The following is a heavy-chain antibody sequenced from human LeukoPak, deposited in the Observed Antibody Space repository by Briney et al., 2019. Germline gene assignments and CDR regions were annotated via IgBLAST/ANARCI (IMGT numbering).Heavy chain of an antibody. CDR1: GYTFTSYG. D-gene: IGHD3-22*01. CDR2: ISTYYGNT. CDR3: ARDYSSSSLIPYDSSGYYELFDY. J-gene: IGHJ4*02. V-gene: IGHV1-18*01. Sequence: GASVKVSCKASGYTFTSYGISWVRQAPGQGLEWMGWISTYYGNTNYAQKLQGRVTMTTDTSTSTAYMELRSLRSDDTAVYYCARDYSSSSLIPYDSSGYYELFDYWGQGTLVTVSS.